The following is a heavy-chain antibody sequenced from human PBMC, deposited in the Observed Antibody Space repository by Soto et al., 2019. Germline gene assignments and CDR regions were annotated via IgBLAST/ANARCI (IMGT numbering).Heavy chain of an antibody. J-gene: IGHJ6*02. V-gene: IGHV3-23*01. CDR2: ISGSGGST. CDR1: GFTFTSYA. D-gene: IGHD3-10*01. CDR3: ATEYYYGSGSNYYYYYGMDV. Sequence: GGSLRLSCAASGFTFTSYAMSWVRQAPGKGLEWVSAISGSGGSTYYADSVKGRFTISRDNSKNTLYLQMNSLRAEDTAVYYCATEYYYGSGSNYYYYYGMDVWGQGTTVTV.